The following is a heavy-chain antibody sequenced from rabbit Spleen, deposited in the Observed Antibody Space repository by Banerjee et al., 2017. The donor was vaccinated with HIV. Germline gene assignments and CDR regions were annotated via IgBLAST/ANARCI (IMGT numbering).Heavy chain of an antibody. J-gene: IGHJ4*01. D-gene: IGHD5-1*01. CDR3: VRDRAESNL. V-gene: IGHV1S47*01. CDR1: GFDFSSYG. Sequence: QEQLVESGGGLVQPGGSLKLSCKASGFDFSSYGVSWVRQAPGKGLEWIGYIDPVFGSTYYASWVNGRFTISSHNAQNTLYLQLNSLTAADTATYFCVRDRAESNLWGPGTLVTVS. CDR2: IDPVFGST.